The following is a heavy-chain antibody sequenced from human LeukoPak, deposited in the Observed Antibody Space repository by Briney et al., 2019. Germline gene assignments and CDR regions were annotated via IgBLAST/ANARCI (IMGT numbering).Heavy chain of an antibody. CDR3: ARVARQWELLGGLGY. Sequence: GASVKVSCKASGYTFTSYDINWVRQATGQGLEWMGWMNPNSGNTGYAQKFQGRVTMTRNTSISTAYMELSRLRSDDTAVYYCARVARQWELLGGLGYWGQGTLVTVSS. V-gene: IGHV1-8*01. D-gene: IGHD1-26*01. CDR2: MNPNSGNT. CDR1: GYTFTSYD. J-gene: IGHJ4*02.